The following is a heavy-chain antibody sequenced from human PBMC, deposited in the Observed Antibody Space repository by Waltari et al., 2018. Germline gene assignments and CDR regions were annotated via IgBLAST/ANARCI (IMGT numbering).Heavy chain of an antibody. CDR2: IYSGGST. Sequence: EVQLVESGGGLIQPGGSLRLSCAASGFTVSSNYMSWVRQAPGKGLEWVSVIYSGGSTYCADSVKGRFTSSRDSSKNTLYLQMNSLRAEDTAVYYCATYSGTSSYDFWGGYDAFDIWGQGTMVTVSS. CDR3: ATYSGTSSYDFWGGYDAFDI. V-gene: IGHV3-53*01. CDR1: GFTVSSNY. J-gene: IGHJ3*02. D-gene: IGHD3-3*01.